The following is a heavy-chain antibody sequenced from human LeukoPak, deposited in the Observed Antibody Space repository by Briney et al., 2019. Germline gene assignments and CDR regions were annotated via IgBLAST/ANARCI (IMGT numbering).Heavy chain of an antibody. CDR3: ATVPAAMPTFYYGMDV. J-gene: IGHJ6*02. D-gene: IGHD2-2*01. Sequence: GGSLRLSCAASGFTFSSYGMHWVRQAPGKGLEWVAVIWYDGSNKYYADSVKGRFTISRDNAKNSLYLQMNSLRAEDTAVYYCATVPAAMPTFYYGMDVWGQGTTVTVSS. CDR1: GFTFSSYG. V-gene: IGHV3-33*03. CDR2: IWYDGSNK.